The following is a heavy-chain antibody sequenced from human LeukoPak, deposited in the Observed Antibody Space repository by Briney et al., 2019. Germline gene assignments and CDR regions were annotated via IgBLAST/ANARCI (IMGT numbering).Heavy chain of an antibody. CDR2: IYTSGST. CDR3: ARDLWYCSSTSCGIEGRYDAFDI. D-gene: IGHD2-2*01. V-gene: IGHV4-61*02. Sequence: SETLSLTCTVSGGSISSASHYWSWIRQPAGKGLEWIGRIYTSGSTNYNPSLKSRVTMSVDTSKNQFSLKLSSVTAADTAVYYCARDLWYCSSTSCGIEGRYDAFDIWGQGTMVTVSS. J-gene: IGHJ3*02. CDR1: GGSISSASHY.